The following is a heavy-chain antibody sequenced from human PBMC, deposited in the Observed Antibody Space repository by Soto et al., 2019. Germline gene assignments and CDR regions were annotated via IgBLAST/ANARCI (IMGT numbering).Heavy chain of an antibody. V-gene: IGHV3-74*01. Sequence: EVQLVESGGDLVQPGGSLRLSCAGSGYTFSSYWMHWVRQAAGKGLVWVSRINGDGTYTSYADSVKGRFTMSRDNAKNTLFLQMSGLTVDDSAVYFCATAFDTMIRTAYWGQGTRVTVSS. D-gene: IGHD3-22*01. CDR2: INGDGTYT. CDR3: ATAFDTMIRTAY. CDR1: GYTFSSYW. J-gene: IGHJ4*02.